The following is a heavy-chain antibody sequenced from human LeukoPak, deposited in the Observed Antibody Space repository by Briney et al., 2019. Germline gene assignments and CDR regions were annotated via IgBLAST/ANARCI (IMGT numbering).Heavy chain of an antibody. CDR1: GFTFNNYA. J-gene: IGHJ5*01. Sequence: PGGSLRLSCAASGFTFNNYAMNWVRQAPGKGLEWVSAISGSGGSTYYADSVKGRFTISRDNSENTLHLQMNSLRAEDTAIYYCAKEGSSGWYERDWLDSWGQGTLVTVSS. D-gene: IGHD6-19*01. CDR2: ISGSGGST. CDR3: AKEGSSGWYERDWLDS. V-gene: IGHV3-23*01.